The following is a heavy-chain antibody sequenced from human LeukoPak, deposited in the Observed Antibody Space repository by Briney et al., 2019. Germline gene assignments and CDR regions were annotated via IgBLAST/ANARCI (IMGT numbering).Heavy chain of an antibody. J-gene: IGHJ4*02. D-gene: IGHD3-16*01. V-gene: IGHV3-72*01. Sequence: GGSLRLSCAASGFTFSDHYMDWVRQAPGKGLEWAGRTRNKANSYTTEYAASVKGRFTISRDDSKNSLYLQMNSPKTEDTAVYYCASGLGYLFDYWGQGTLVTVSS. CDR1: GFTFSDHY. CDR3: ASGLGYLFDY. CDR2: TRNKANSYTT.